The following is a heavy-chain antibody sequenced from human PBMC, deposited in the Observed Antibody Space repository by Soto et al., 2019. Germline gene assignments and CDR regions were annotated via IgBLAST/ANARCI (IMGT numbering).Heavy chain of an antibody. Sequence: EVQLVESGGGLVQPGGSLRLSCAASGFSFSDHYMDWVRQAPGKGLEWVGRTRNKANSYTTIYAASVKGRFTISRDRSXXSLYLQMNSLKTEDTAVYYCVRAGLEADGRHYFDYWGQGTLVTVSS. CDR2: TRNKANSYTT. CDR3: VRAGLEADGRHYFDY. CDR1: GFSFSDHY. J-gene: IGHJ4*02. V-gene: IGHV3-72*01. D-gene: IGHD6-13*01.